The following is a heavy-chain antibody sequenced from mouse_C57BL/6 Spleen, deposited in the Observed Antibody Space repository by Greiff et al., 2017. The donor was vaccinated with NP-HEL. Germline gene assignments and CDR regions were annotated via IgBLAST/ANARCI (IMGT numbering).Heavy chain of an antibody. D-gene: IGHD1-1*01. Sequence: EVQGVESGGGLVQPGGSMKLSCVASGFTFSNYWMNWVRQSPEKGLEWVAQIRLKSDNYATHYAESVKGRFTISRDDSKSSFYQQMNNLRAEDTGIYYCTDCSGSWFAYWGQGTLVTVST. V-gene: IGHV6-3*01. CDR2: IRLKSDNYAT. J-gene: IGHJ3*01. CDR3: TDCSGSWFAY. CDR1: GFTFSNYW.